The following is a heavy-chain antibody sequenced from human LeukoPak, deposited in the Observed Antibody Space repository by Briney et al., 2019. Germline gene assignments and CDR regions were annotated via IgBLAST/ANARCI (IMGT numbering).Heavy chain of an antibody. Sequence: SETLSLTCTVSGGSISSSSYYWGWIRQPPGKGLEWIGSIYYSGSTYYNPSLKSRVTISVDTSKNQFSLKPSSVTAADTAVYYCARDQSSVFYMDVWGKGTTVTVSS. J-gene: IGHJ6*03. CDR3: ARDQSSVFYMDV. V-gene: IGHV4-39*07. CDR2: IYYSGST. CDR1: GGSISSSSYY. D-gene: IGHD1-14*01.